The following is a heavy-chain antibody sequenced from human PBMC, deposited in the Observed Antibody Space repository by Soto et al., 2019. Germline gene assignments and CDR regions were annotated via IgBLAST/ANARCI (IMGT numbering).Heavy chain of an antibody. CDR2: IYYSGST. V-gene: IGHV4-39*02. D-gene: IGHD3-22*01. J-gene: IGHJ4*02. CDR3: ARDVYYDSSGYYDY. Sequence: SETLSLTCTVSGGSISSSSYYWGWIRQPPGKGLEWIGSIYYSGSTYYNPSLKSRVTISVDTSKNQFSLKLSSVTAADTAVYYCARDVYYDSSGYYDYWGQGTLVTVSS. CDR1: GGSISSSSYY.